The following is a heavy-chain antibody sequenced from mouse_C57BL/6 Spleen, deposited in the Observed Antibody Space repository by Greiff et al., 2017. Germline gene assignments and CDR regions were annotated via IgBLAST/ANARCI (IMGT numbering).Heavy chain of an antibody. Sequence: VQLQQSGPELVKPGASVKISCKASGYTFTDYYMNWVKQSHGKSLEWIGDINPNNGGTSYNQKFKGKATLTVDKSSSTAYMELRSLTSEDSAVYYCARRGLGAYAMDYWGQGTSVTVSS. CDR1: GYTFTDYY. V-gene: IGHV1-26*01. J-gene: IGHJ4*01. CDR2: INPNNGGT. CDR3: ARRGLGAYAMDY. D-gene: IGHD2-4*01.